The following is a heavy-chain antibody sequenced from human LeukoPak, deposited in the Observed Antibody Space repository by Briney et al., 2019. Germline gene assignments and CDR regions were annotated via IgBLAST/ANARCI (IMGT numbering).Heavy chain of an antibody. CDR1: GFTFSSYE. CDR2: ISSSGSTI. D-gene: IGHD6-13*01. CDR3: ASTIEIAAAGTGSFDY. Sequence: PGGSLRLSCAASGFTFSSYEMIWVRQAPGKGLEWVSYISSSGSTIYYADSVKGRFTISRDNAKNSLYLQMNSLRAEDTAVYYCASTIEIAAAGTGSFDYWGQGTLVTVSS. J-gene: IGHJ4*02. V-gene: IGHV3-48*03.